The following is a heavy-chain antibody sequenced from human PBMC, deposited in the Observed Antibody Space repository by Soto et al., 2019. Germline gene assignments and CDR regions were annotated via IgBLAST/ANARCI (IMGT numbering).Heavy chain of an antibody. Sequence: GGSLRLSCAASGFTFDDYTMHWVRQAPGKGLEWVSLISWDGGSTYYADSVKGRFTISRDNSKNSLYLQMNSLRTEDTALYYCAKDFSVGGGSSSSHFDYWGQGTLVTVSS. D-gene: IGHD6-6*01. CDR1: GFTFDDYT. J-gene: IGHJ4*02. CDR2: ISWDGGST. V-gene: IGHV3-43*01. CDR3: AKDFSVGGGSSSSHFDY.